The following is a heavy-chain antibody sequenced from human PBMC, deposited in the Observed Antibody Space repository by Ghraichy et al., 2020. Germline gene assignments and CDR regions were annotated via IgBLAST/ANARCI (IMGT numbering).Heavy chain of an antibody. D-gene: IGHD3-16*01. CDR1: GFTFSSYA. CDR3: AKVWGSYPGRLRFDY. CDR2: ISGSGGST. J-gene: IGHJ4*02. V-gene: IGHV3-23*01. Sequence: GGSLRLSCAASGFTFSSYAMSWVRQAPGKGLEWVSAISGSGGSTYYADSVKGRFTISRDNSKNTLYLQMNSLRAEDTAVYYCAKVWGSYPGRLRFDYWGQGTLVTVSS.